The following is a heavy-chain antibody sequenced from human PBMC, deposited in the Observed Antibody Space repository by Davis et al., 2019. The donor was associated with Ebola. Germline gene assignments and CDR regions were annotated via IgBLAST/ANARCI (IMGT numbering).Heavy chain of an antibody. CDR1: GFSLSTSGVG. CDR2: IYWNDDK. CDR3: AHSGGLTIFGVDHLDY. J-gene: IGHJ4*02. V-gene: IGHV2-5*01. Sequence: SGPTLVKPTQTLTLTCTLSGFSLSTSGVGVGWIRQPPGKALEWLALIYWNDDKRYSPSLKSRLTITKDTSKNQVVLTMTNMDPVDTATYYCAHSGGLTIFGVDHLDYWGQGTLVTVSS. D-gene: IGHD3-3*01.